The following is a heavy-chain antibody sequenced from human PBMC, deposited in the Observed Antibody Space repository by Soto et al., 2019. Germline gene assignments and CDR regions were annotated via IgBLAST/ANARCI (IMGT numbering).Heavy chain of an antibody. D-gene: IGHD4-17*01. Sequence: QVQLVQSGAEVKKPGASVKVSCRASGYTFTHYGITWVRQAPGQRLEWLGWINPANGGKQTVQRLHDRLTLPTDRSTTTAYMELRSLIYDDTAVYYCAKDLDDGGRYWYFDLWGRGTLVTVSS. CDR3: AKDLDDGGRYWYFDL. V-gene: IGHV1-18*01. CDR1: GYTFTHYG. CDR2: INPANGGK. J-gene: IGHJ2*01.